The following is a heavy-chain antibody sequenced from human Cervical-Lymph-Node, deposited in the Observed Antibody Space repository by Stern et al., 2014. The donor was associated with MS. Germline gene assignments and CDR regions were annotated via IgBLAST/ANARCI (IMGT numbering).Heavy chain of an antibody. J-gene: IGHJ4*02. CDR3: ARGGYSYVSYYFDY. CDR2: INHSGST. Sequence: QVQLQQWGAGLLKPSETLSLTCAVYGGSFSGYYWSWIRQPPGKGLEWIGEINHSGSTNYNPSLKSRVTISVDTSKNQFSLKLSSVTAADTAVYYCARGGYSYVSYYFDYWGQGTLVTVSS. D-gene: IGHD5-18*01. V-gene: IGHV4-34*01. CDR1: GGSFSGYY.